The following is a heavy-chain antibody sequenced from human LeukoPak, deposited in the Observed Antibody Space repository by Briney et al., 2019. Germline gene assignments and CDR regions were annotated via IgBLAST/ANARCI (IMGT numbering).Heavy chain of an antibody. V-gene: IGHV3-11*04. J-gene: IGHJ3*02. CDR3: ARDPSYDSGSGSLDAFDI. CDR1: GFTFSDYY. CDR2: ISSSGITI. D-gene: IGHD3-10*01. Sequence: GGSLRLSCAASGFTFSDYYMTWIRQAPGKGLEWVSYISSSGITIYYADSVKGRFTISRDNAKNSLYLQMNSLRAEDTAVYYCARDPSYDSGSGSLDAFDIWGQGTMVTVSS.